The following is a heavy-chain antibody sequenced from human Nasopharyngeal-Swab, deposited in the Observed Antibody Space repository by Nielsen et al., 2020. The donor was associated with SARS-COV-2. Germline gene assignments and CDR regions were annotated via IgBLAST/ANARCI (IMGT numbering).Heavy chain of an antibody. CDR3: ARDKRGSGNYFYGMDV. J-gene: IGHJ6*02. D-gene: IGHD3-16*01. CDR2: ISSGGST. CDR1: GFTVSSNY. V-gene: IGHV3-66*01. Sequence: GESLKISCAASGFTVSSNYMSWVRQAPGKGLEWVSVISSGGSTYYADSVKGRFTISRDNSKNTLYLQMNSLRAEDTAVYYCARDKRGSGNYFYGMDVWGQGTTVTVSS.